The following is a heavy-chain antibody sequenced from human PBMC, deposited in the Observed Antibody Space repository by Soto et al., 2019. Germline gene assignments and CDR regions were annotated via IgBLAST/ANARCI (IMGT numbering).Heavy chain of an antibody. V-gene: IGHV2-5*02. J-gene: IGHJ4*02. CDR1: GFSLSTSGVG. Sequence: QITLKESGPTLVKPTQTLTLTCTFSGFSLSTSGVGVGWIRQPPGKALEWLALIYWDDDKRYSPSLKSRLTVNKDTSKNQVVLTMTNMDPVDTATYYCAHSIRYFDWLHRYFDYWGQGTLVTVSS. CDR3: AHSIRYFDWLHRYFDY. CDR2: IYWDDDK. D-gene: IGHD3-9*01.